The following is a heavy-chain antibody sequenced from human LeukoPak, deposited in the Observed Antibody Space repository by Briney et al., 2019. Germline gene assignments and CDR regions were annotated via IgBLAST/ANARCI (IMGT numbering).Heavy chain of an antibody. CDR1: GVSISSSSDY. CDR3: ARDGGTMSHDY. Sequence: PSETLSLTCTVSGVSISSSSDYWGWIRQPPGKGLEWIGSIYYSGSTYYNSSLKSRVTISVDTSKNQFSLKLSSVTAADTAVYYCARDGGTMSHDYWGQGTLVTVSS. CDR2: IYYSGST. V-gene: IGHV4-39*07. D-gene: IGHD2-2*01. J-gene: IGHJ4*02.